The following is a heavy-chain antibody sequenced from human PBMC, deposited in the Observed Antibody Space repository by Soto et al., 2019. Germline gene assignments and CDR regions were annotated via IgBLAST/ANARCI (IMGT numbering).Heavy chain of an antibody. CDR2: IYYSGST. Sequence: QVQLQESSQGLVKPSETLSLTCTVSGGSISSYYWSWIRQPPGKGLEWIGYIYYSGSTNYNPSLKSRVTISVDTSKNQFSLKLSSVTAADTAVYYCARVDYYDSSAFDIWGQGTMVTVSS. J-gene: IGHJ3*02. V-gene: IGHV4-59*01. CDR3: ARVDYYDSSAFDI. D-gene: IGHD3-22*01. CDR1: GGSISSYY.